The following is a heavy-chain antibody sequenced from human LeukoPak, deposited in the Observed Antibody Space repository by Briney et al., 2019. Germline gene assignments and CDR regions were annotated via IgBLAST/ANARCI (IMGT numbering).Heavy chain of an antibody. CDR2: IYYSGST. J-gene: IGHJ4*02. Sequence: SETLSLTCTVSGGSISSYYWSWIRQPPGKGLEWIGYIYYSGSTNYNPSLKSRVTISVDTSKNQFSLKLSSVTAADTAVYYCARANTAMVYFDYWGQGTLVTVSS. V-gene: IGHV4-59*01. CDR3: ARANTAMVYFDY. D-gene: IGHD5-18*01. CDR1: GGSISSYY.